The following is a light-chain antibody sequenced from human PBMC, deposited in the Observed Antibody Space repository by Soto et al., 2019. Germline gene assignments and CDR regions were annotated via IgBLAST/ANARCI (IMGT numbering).Light chain of an antibody. CDR2: RNN. Sequence: MLPQPPSTDWTPRPKVPISWSRSKPHIARNTVNWYQQLPGTAPKLLIYRNNQRPSGVPDRFSGSKSGTSASLAISGLQSDDESDYYCASWDDGLTGYVFGTGTKVTVL. CDR1: KPHIARNT. V-gene: IGLV1-44*01. J-gene: IGLJ1*01. CDR3: ASWDDGLTGYV.